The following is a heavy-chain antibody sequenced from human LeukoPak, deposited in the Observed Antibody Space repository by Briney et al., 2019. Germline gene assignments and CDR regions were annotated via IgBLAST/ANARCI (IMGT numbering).Heavy chain of an antibody. V-gene: IGHV3-23*01. J-gene: IGHJ4*02. D-gene: IGHD3-3*01. CDR2: ISGSGGST. Sequence: GSLRLSCAASGFTFSNYAMSWVRQAPGKGLEWVSAISGSGGSTYDADSVKGRFTISRDNSKNTLYLQMNSLRAEDTAVYYCAKGYRFLEWLQDYWGQGTLVTVSS. CDR3: AKGYRFLEWLQDY. CDR1: GFTFSNYA.